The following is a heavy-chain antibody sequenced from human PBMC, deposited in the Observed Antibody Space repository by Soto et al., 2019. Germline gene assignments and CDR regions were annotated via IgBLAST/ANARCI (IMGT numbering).Heavy chain of an antibody. J-gene: IGHJ4*02. Sequence: GGSLRLSCAASGFTFSDYEMNWVRQAPGKGLEWISYISGSGGNIYYADSVKGRFTISRDNAKNSLYLQMSSLRAEDTAVYYCARVMQLYDIWSPHGGFDSWGQGTLVTVSS. V-gene: IGHV3-48*03. CDR3: ARVMQLYDIWSPHGGFDS. D-gene: IGHD3-3*01. CDR1: GFTFSDYE. CDR2: ISGSGGNI.